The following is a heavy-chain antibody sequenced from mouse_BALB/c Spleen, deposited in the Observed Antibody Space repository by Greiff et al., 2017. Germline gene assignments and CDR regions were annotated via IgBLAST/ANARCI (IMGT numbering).Heavy chain of an antibody. CDR3: TRERELGYAMDY. V-gene: IGHV5-6-4*01. D-gene: IGHD4-1*01. CDR1: GFTFSSYT. CDR2: ISSGGSYT. Sequence: EVQLVESGGGLVKPGGSLKLSCAASGFTFSSYTMSWVRQTPEKRLEWVATISSGGSYTYYPDSVKGRFTISRDNAKNTLYLQMSSLKSEDTAMYYCTRERELGYAMDYWGQGTSVTVSS. J-gene: IGHJ4*01.